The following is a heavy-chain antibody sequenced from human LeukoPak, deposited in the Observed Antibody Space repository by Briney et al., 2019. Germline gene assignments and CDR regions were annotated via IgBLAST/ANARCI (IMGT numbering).Heavy chain of an antibody. J-gene: IGHJ4*02. CDR2: IWYDGSNK. Sequence: PGRSLRLSCAASGFTFSSYGMHWVRQAPGKGLEWVAVIWYDGSNKYYADSVKGRFTISRDNSKNTLYLQMNSLRAEDTAVYYCARHYYGSGSYYNGSDYWGQGTLVTVSS. D-gene: IGHD3-10*01. CDR3: ARHYYGSGSYYNGSDY. CDR1: GFTFSSYG. V-gene: IGHV3-33*01.